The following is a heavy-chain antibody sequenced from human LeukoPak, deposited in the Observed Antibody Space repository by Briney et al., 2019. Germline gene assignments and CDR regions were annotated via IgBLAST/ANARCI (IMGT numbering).Heavy chain of an antibody. V-gene: IGHV1-2*02. D-gene: IGHD6-19*01. Sequence: GASVKVSCKASGYIFTGYWMHWVRQAPGQGFDWMGCINPDNGDTRRAQKFQGRVTMTRDTSISTAYMDLSSLSSDDTAVYYCATYSGSHWWLFDYWGQGTLVTVSS. CDR1: GYIFTGYW. CDR3: ATYSGSHWWLFDY. J-gene: IGHJ4*02. CDR2: INPDNGDT.